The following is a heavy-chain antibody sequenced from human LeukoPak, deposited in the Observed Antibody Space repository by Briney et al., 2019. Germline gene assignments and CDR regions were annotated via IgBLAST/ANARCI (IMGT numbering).Heavy chain of an antibody. Sequence: GGSLRLSCAASGFTFSSYSMNWVRQAPGKGLEWVSSISSSSSYIYYADSVKGRFTVSRDNARNSLYLQMNSLRAEDTAVYHCARDEEYVLDYWGQGTLVTVSS. CDR3: ARDEEYVLDY. V-gene: IGHV3-21*01. J-gene: IGHJ4*02. CDR2: ISSSSSYI. D-gene: IGHD6-6*01. CDR1: GFTFSSYS.